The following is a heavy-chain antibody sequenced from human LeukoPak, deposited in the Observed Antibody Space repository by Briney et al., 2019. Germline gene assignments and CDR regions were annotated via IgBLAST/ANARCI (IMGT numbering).Heavy chain of an antibody. CDR3: ARDYYDGSAYYSYYEY. CDR1: GFTFSSYA. D-gene: IGHD3-22*01. V-gene: IGHV3-30*14. CDR2: ISYDGSNK. J-gene: IGHJ4*02. Sequence: GGSLRLSCAASGFTFSSYAMHWVRQAPGKGLEWVAVISYDGSNKYYADSVKGRFTISRDNSKNTLSLQMNSLRAEDTAVYYCARDYYDGSAYYSYYEYWGQGTLVTVSS.